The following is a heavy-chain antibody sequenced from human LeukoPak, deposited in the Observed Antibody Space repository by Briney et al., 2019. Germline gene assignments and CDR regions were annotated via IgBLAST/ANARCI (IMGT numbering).Heavy chain of an antibody. CDR2: ITGSGRGT. CDR3: SKDPNGDYVGAFDM. Sequence: GGSLRLSCTASGLTFSNYATTWVRQAPGKGLEWVSSITGSGRGTYYADSVKGRFSVSRDNSQNTVFLHMNRLRADDTALYYCSKDPNGDYVGAFDMWGPGTMVTVSS. CDR1: GLTFSNYA. J-gene: IGHJ3*02. V-gene: IGHV3-23*01. D-gene: IGHD4-17*01.